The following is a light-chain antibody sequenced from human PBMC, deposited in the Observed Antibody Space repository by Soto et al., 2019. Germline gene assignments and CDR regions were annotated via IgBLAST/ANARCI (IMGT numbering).Light chain of an antibody. V-gene: IGKV3-11*01. CDR3: QQRSNRLPIA. J-gene: IGKJ5*01. Sequence: ETLLTQSPVTLSFSPGERATLSCRASQSVGSYLAWYQQKPGQAPRLLIYDASSRAPGVPARFSGSGSGTDFTLTISSLEPEDFAVYYCQQRSNRLPIAFGQGTRLEIK. CDR1: QSVGSY. CDR2: DAS.